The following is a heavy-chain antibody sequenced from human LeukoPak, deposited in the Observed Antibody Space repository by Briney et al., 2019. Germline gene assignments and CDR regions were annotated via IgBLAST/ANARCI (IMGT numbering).Heavy chain of an antibody. V-gene: IGHV3-30*10. D-gene: IGHD3-16*01. CDR2: ISSDTTNK. CDR3: ARLAAASPGY. CDR1: GFPFVAYA. Sequence: GGSLRLSCATSGFPFVAYALHWVRQAPGKGLEWEAVISSDTTNKYYMDSVKGRFTISRDNSKNTLYLQMDSLRLEDTAVYYCARLAAASPGYWGQGTLVTVSS. J-gene: IGHJ4*02.